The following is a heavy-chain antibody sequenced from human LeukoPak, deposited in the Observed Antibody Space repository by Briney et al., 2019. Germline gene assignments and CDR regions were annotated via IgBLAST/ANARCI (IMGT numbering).Heavy chain of an antibody. CDR3: AREVNSGSLGY. D-gene: IGHD1-26*01. V-gene: IGHV1-18*01. CDR2: ISAYNGHT. CDR1: GYTFTNYG. J-gene: IGHJ4*02. Sequence: ASVKVSCKASGYTFTNYGISWVRQAPGQGLEWMGWISAYNGHTNYAQKLQGRVTMTTDTSTSTAYMELRSLRSDDTAVYYCAREVNSGSLGYWGQGTLVTVSS.